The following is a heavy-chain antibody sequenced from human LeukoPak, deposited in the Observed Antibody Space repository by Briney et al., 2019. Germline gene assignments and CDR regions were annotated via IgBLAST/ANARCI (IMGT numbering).Heavy chain of an antibody. CDR1: GFTFSSYG. D-gene: IGHD2-15*01. CDR3: AKDFGQYCSGGSCYNWFDP. CDR2: IRYDGSNK. V-gene: IGHV3-30*02. J-gene: IGHJ5*02. Sequence: PGGFLRLSCAASGFTFSSYGMHWVRQAPGKGLEWVAFIRYDGSNKYYADSVEGRFTISRDNSKNTLYLQMNSLRAEDTAVYYCAKDFGQYCSGGSCYNWFDPWGQGTLVTVSS.